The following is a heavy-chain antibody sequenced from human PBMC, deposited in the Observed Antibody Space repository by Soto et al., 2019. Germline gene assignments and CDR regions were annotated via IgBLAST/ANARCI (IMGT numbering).Heavy chain of an antibody. Sequence: SVKVSCKAPGGTFSSYAISWVRQAPGQGLEWMGGIIPIFGTANYAQKFQGRVTITADESTSTAYMELSSLRSEDTAVYYCARLGAAGGYGAMDYYFGYRGQGTLGTVSS. CDR3: ARLGAAGGYGAMDYYFGY. J-gene: IGHJ4*02. V-gene: IGHV1-69*13. CDR2: IIPIFGTA. CDR1: GGTFSSYA. D-gene: IGHD4-17*01.